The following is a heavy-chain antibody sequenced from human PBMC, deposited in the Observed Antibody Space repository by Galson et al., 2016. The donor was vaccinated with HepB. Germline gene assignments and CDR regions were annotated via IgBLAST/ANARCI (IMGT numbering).Heavy chain of an antibody. V-gene: IGHV3-33*01. Sequence: SLRLSCAASGFIFSQYGMHWVRQAPGKGLESVAVIGHDGRNEYYADSVKGRFTISRDNSKNTLYVQMNNLRVEDTAVYYCSRGSQDDIEVDGDLEQDYWGQGTLVTASS. CDR1: GFIFSQYG. CDR2: IGHDGRNE. D-gene: IGHD2-15*01. CDR3: SRGSQDDIEVDGDLEQDY. J-gene: IGHJ4*02.